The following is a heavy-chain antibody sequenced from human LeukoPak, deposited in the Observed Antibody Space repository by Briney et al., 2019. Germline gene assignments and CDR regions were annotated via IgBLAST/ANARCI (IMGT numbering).Heavy chain of an antibody. CDR2: IXSXSSYI. D-gene: IGHD5-12*01. J-gene: IGHJ4*02. CDR1: GXXFXXXS. CDR3: ARDXQWDYSGYDPHFDY. Sequence: SGGSLRLSCAASGXXFXXXSMXWXXXAPGXGLXXVXXIXSXSSYIYYADSVXGRFTISRDNAKNSLYLQMNSLRAEDTAVYYCARDXQWDYSGYDPHFDYWGQGTLVTVSS. V-gene: IGHV3-21*01.